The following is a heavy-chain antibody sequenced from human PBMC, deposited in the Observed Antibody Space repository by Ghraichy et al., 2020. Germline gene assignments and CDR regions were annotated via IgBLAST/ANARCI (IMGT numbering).Heavy chain of an antibody. CDR3: ARILPPTMTTEDDAFDI. CDR1: GFSLSTSGMC. Sequence: SGPTLVKPTQTLTLTCTFSGFSLSTSGMCVSWIRQPPGKALEWLARIDWDDDKYYSTSLKTRLTISKDTSKNQVVLTMTNMDPVDTATYYCARILPPTMTTEDDAFDIWGQGTMVTVSS. D-gene: IGHD4-11*01. CDR2: IDWDDDK. J-gene: IGHJ3*02. V-gene: IGHV2-70*11.